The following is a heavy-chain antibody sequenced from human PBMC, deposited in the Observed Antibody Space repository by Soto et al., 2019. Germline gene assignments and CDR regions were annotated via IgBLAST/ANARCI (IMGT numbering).Heavy chain of an antibody. V-gene: IGHV3-30-3*01. J-gene: IGHJ4*02. CDR3: AIDEILPQLECLDCSLDY. CDR1: GFTVSSFA. CDR2: MSSDGSNK. D-gene: IGHD3-3*02. Sequence: QVQLVESGGGEVQPGRSLRLSCAASGFTVSSFAMHWVRQTPGKGLEWVAVMSSDGSNKYYAGSVKRRFTISRDSSKNILYLQMNRLRAYDTAMYYCAIDEILPQLECLDCSLDYWGQGTLVTVSS.